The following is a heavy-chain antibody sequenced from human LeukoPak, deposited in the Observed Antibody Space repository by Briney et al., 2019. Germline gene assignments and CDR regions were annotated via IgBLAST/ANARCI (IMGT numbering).Heavy chain of an antibody. CDR1: GGSFSGYY. Sequence: SETLSLTCAVYGGSFSGYYWSWIRQPPGKGLEWIGEINHSGSTNYNPSLKSRVTISVDTSKNQFSLKLSSVTAADTAVYYCASSTKPDSTYYYDSSGYAFDIWGQGTMVTVSS. CDR3: ASSTKPDSTYYYDSSGYAFDI. D-gene: IGHD3-22*01. V-gene: IGHV4-34*01. J-gene: IGHJ3*02. CDR2: INHSGST.